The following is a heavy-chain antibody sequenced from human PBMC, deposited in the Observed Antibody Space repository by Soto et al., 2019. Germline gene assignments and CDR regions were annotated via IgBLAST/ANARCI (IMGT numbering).Heavy chain of an antibody. CDR1: GGSSGSYF. V-gene: IGHV4-34*01. D-gene: IGHD3-3*01. J-gene: IGHJ4*01. CDR3: ARLDRITILGC. Sequence: SETLSLTCAVYGGSSGSYFWSWIRQPPGKGLEWIGEIKDSGTTNYNPSLKSRVTISIDRSKNQFSLKLSSVTAADTAVYYCARLDRITILGCWGPGTLVTVSS. CDR2: IKDSGTT.